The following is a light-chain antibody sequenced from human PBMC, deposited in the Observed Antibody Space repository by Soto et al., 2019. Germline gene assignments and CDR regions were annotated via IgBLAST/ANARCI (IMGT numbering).Light chain of an antibody. CDR3: AAWDDSLSGWV. Sequence: QSVLTQPPSASGAPGQRVTISCSGSRSNIAANTVNWYQQFPGTAPKLLIYSNNQRPSGVPDRFSGSKSGTSASLAISGLRSEDEADYYCAAWDDSLSGWVFGGGTKLTVL. V-gene: IGLV1-44*01. J-gene: IGLJ3*02. CDR2: SNN. CDR1: RSNIAANT.